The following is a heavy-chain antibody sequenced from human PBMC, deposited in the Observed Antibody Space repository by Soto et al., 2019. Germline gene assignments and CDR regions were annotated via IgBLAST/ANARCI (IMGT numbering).Heavy chain of an antibody. CDR2: IVGDASGI. CDR1: GFTFSTYA. CDR3: AKDLRPDGRYDLDY. J-gene: IGHJ4*02. Sequence: EVQLLESGGGLVQPGGSLRLSCAAYGFTFSTYAMNWVRQAPGKGLEWGAVIVGDASGIDYADSVKGRFTISRDNPKNTLYLQMTSLRVEDTATYFCAKDLRPDGRYDLDYWGQGTLVTVSS. D-gene: IGHD3-3*01. V-gene: IGHV3-23*01.